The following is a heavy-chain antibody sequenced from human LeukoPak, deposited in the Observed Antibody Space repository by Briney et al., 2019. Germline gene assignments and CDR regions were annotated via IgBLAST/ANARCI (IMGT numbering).Heavy chain of an antibody. Sequence: ASVKVSCKASGYTFTSYGISWVRQAPGQGLEWMGWISAYNGNTNYAQKLQGRVTMTTGTSTSTAYMELRSLRSDDTAVYYCARSGSYYLTHVYFDYWGQGTLVTVSS. D-gene: IGHD1-26*01. J-gene: IGHJ4*02. CDR3: ARSGSYYLTHVYFDY. V-gene: IGHV1-18*01. CDR1: GYTFTSYG. CDR2: ISAYNGNT.